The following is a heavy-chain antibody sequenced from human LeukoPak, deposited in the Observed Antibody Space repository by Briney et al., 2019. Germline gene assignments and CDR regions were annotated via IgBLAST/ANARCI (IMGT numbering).Heavy chain of an antibody. V-gene: IGHV6-1*01. CDR3: ARDSTVVPAAMETVGFDY. CDR1: GDSVSSNSAA. CDR2: TYYRSKWYN. J-gene: IGHJ4*02. Sequence: SQTLSLTCAISGDSVSSNSAAWNWIRQSPSRGLEWLGRTYYRSKWYNDYAVSVKSRITINPDTSKNQFSLQLNSVTPEDTAVYYCARDSTVVPAAMETVGFDYWGQGTLVTVSS. D-gene: IGHD2-2*01.